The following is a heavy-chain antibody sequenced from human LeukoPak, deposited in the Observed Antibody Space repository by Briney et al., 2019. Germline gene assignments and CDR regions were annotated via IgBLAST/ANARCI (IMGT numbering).Heavy chain of an antibody. CDR1: RLTFTNSA. D-gene: IGHD3-22*01. J-gene: IGHJ4*02. V-gene: IGHV1-58*01. Sequence: ASVKVSCKASRLTFTNSAVQWVRQARGQRLEWIGRIVVGSGNTNYAQKFQERVTITRDMSTSTAYMELSSLRSEDTAVYYCAAGLGDTSGYYYVFGLSWGQGTLVTVSS. CDR2: IVVGSGNT. CDR3: AAGLGDTSGYYYVFGLS.